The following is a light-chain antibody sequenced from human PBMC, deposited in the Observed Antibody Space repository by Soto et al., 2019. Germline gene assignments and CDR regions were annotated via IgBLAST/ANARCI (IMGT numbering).Light chain of an antibody. CDR3: AAWDDSLRGHVV. CDR2: RND. V-gene: IGLV1-47*01. Sequence: QSVLTQPPSASGTPGQRVIISCSGSSSNIGSNYVSWYQQLPGTAPKLLICRNDQRPSGVPDRFSGSKSGTSASLANSGLRSEDEADYSCAAWDDSLRGHVVVGGGTKVTVL. CDR1: SSNIGSNY. J-gene: IGLJ2*01.